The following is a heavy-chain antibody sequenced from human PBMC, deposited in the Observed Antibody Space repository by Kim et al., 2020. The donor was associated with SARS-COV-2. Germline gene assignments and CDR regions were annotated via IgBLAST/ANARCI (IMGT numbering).Heavy chain of an antibody. V-gene: IGHV4-59*08. CDR1: GGSISSYY. D-gene: IGHD2-2*01. J-gene: IGHJ5*02. CDR3: ARQWVVPAAVAWFDP. Sequence: SETLSLTCTVSGGSISSYYWSWIRQPPGKGLEWIGYIYYSGSTNYNPSLKSRVTISVDTSKNQFSLKLSSVTAADTAVYYCARQWVVPAAVAWFDPWGQG. CDR2: IYYSGST.